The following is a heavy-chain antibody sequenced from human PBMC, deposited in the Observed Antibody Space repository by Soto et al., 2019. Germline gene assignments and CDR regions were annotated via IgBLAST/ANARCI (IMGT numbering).Heavy chain of an antibody. Sequence: PSETLSLTCTVSGGSISSSSYYWGWIRQPPGKGLEWIGSIYYSGSTYYNPSLKSRVTISVDTSKNQFSLKLSSVTAADTAVYYCASRGVAARPRHYRDVGGKGTRVTVSS. CDR1: GGSISSSSYY. V-gene: IGHV4-39*01. CDR3: ASRGVAARPRHYRDV. CDR2: IYYSGST. J-gene: IGHJ6*03. D-gene: IGHD2-15*01.